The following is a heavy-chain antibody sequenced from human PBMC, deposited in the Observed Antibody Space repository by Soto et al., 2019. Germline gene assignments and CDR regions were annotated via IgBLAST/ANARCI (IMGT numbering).Heavy chain of an antibody. J-gene: IGHJ3*01. Sequence: SGGSLRLSCAASGFIFTNYAMNWVRQAPGKGLEWVSVIGGRGNSAYYADSVQGRFTISRDNSKNTLSLQMSSLTADDTAIYYCVREGRASFDFWGRGTMVTVSS. V-gene: IGHV3-23*01. CDR2: IGGRGNSA. CDR1: GFIFTNYA. CDR3: VREGRASFDF.